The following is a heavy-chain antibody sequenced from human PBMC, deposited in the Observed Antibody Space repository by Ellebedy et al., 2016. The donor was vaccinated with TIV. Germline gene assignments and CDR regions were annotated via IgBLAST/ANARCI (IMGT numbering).Heavy chain of an antibody. V-gene: IGHV3-74*01. Sequence: GGSLRLSXAASGFTFTNFWMHWVRQAPGKGLVWVSRVNRDGSTTTYADSVKGRFTISRDNAKNMLFLEMSSLRAEDTAVYYCVRDEGGLPDYWGQGTLVTVSS. J-gene: IGHJ4*02. CDR3: VRDEGGLPDY. D-gene: IGHD2-21*02. CDR2: VNRDGSTT. CDR1: GFTFTNFW.